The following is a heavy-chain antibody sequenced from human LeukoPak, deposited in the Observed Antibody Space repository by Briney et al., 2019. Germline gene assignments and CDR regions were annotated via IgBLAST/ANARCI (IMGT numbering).Heavy chain of an antibody. CDR1: GYTFTSYG. CDR2: INPNSGGT. Sequence: GASVKVSCKASGYTFTSYGISWVRQAPGQGLEWMGWINPNSGGTNYAQKFQGRITMTRDTSISTVYMELSRLTSDDTAVYYCARGRHCSGGSCYLDYWGQGTLVTVS. V-gene: IGHV1-2*02. D-gene: IGHD2-15*01. CDR3: ARGRHCSGGSCYLDY. J-gene: IGHJ4*02.